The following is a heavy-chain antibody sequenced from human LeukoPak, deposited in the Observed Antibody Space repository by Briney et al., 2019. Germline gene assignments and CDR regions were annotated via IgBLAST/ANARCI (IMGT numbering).Heavy chain of an antibody. CDR3: AREGSSGYYSSHFDY. V-gene: IGHV3-30-3*01. Sequence: GGSLRLSCAASGFTFSSYAMHWVRQAPGKGLEWVAAISYDGSNKYYADSVKGRFTISRDNSKSTLYLQMNSLRAEDTAVYYCAREGSSGYYSSHFDYWGQGTLVTVSS. CDR1: GFTFSSYA. D-gene: IGHD3-22*01. J-gene: IGHJ4*02. CDR2: ISYDGSNK.